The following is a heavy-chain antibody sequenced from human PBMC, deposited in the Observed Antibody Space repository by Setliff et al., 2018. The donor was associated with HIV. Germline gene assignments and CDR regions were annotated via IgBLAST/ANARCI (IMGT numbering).Heavy chain of an antibody. D-gene: IGHD2-2*01. Sequence: SETLSLTCAVSGYSIRSGYYWNWIRQAPGKGLEWIVELNDRGHINYNPSLKSRVTISQDTSKRQFSLRMTSVTAADTAVYYCARGGTSSNWFGPWGQGTLVTVSS. J-gene: IGHJ5*02. CDR2: LNDRGHI. V-gene: IGHV4-34*01. CDR1: GYSIRSGYY. CDR3: ARGGTSSNWFGP.